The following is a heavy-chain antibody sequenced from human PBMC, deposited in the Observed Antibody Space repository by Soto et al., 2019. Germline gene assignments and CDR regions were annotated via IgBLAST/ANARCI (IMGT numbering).Heavy chain of an antibody. CDR1: GFTFSDYY. V-gene: IGHV3-11*01. CDR3: AKYYYDSSGYYYDFLKSDAFDI. Sequence: GGSLRLSCAASGFTFSDYYMSWIRQAPGKGLEWVSYISSSGSTIYYADSVKGRFTISRDNAKNSLYLQMNSLRAEDTAVYYCAKYYYDSSGYYYDFLKSDAFDIWGQVTMVTVSS. D-gene: IGHD3-22*01. CDR2: ISSSGSTI. J-gene: IGHJ3*02.